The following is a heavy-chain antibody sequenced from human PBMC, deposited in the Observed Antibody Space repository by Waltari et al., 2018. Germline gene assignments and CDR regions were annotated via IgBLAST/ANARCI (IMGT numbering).Heavy chain of an antibody. CDR2: INPSGGST. Sequence: QVQLVQSGAEVKKPGASVKISCKTSEYTFTSSYVHWVRQAPGQGLEWMGIINPSGGSTMYGQKFQGRVTMTRDTSTSTVYMELSSLRSEDTAVYYCASDTGALWMDVWGQGTTVTVSS. J-gene: IGHJ6*02. CDR3: ASDTGALWMDV. D-gene: IGHD2-21*01. CDR1: EYTFTSSY. V-gene: IGHV1-46*01.